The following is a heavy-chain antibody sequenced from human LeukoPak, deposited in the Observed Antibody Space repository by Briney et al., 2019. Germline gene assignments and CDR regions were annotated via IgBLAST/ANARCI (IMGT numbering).Heavy chain of an antibody. CDR1: GFTISSYG. J-gene: IGHJ4*02. D-gene: IGHD3-22*01. Sequence: GGSLRLSCAASGFTISSYGMNWVRQAPGKGLEWVSGISGRAGAGNTYYADSVKGRFTISRDNSKNTLYLQMNSLRAEDTAVYYCAKGHQHLITMIVVVIRDALDYWGQGTLVTVSS. CDR3: AKGHQHLITMIVVVIRDALDY. CDR2: ISGRAGAGNT. V-gene: IGHV3-23*01.